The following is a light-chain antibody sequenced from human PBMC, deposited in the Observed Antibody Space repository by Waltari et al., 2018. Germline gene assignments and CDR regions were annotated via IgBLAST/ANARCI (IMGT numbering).Light chain of an antibody. J-gene: IGLJ2*01. V-gene: IGLV3-21*04. Sequence: SYVLTQPPSVSVAPGKTASITCGGNNIGAKSVNWYQQKPGQAPILLIYFDSDRHSGIPDRFSGSNSGHTATLTISRVEAGDEAAYYCQVWDTSADHLVVFGGGTNLTVV. CDR2: FDS. CDR3: QVWDTSADHLVV. CDR1: NIGAKS.